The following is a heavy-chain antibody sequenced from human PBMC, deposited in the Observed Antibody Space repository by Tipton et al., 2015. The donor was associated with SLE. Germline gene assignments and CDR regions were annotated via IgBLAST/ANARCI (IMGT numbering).Heavy chain of an antibody. CDR3: ARVPAVYYYYMDV. Sequence: TLSLTCTVSGGSIGSSYWCWIRQSPGKGLEWIGEINHSGSTNYNPSLKSRVTISIDTSKNQFSLKLSSVTAADTAVYYCARVPAVYYYYMDVWGKGTTVTVSS. D-gene: IGHD2-2*01. CDR1: GGSIGSSY. J-gene: IGHJ6*03. CDR2: INHSGST. V-gene: IGHV4-59*07.